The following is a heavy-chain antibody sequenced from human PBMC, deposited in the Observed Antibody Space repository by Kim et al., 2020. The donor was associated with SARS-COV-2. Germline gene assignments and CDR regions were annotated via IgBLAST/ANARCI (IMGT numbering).Heavy chain of an antibody. CDR2: IYSGGST. D-gene: IGHD2-2*01. Sequence: GGSLRLSCAASGFTVSSNYMSWVRQAPGKGLEWVSVIYSGGSTNYEDSVKGRFTISRDNTNNTLYLQMKSLRAEDTAVYYCARDGHIVVVDYGMDVWGQGTTVTVSS. J-gene: IGHJ6*02. CDR1: GFTVSSNY. V-gene: IGHV3-53*01. CDR3: ARDGHIVVVDYGMDV.